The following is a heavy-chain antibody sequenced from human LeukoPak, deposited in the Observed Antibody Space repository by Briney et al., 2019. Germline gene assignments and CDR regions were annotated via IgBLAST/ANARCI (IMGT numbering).Heavy chain of an antibody. CDR2: IKQDGSEK. Sequence: PGGSPRLSCAASGFTFSSYWMSWVRQAPGKGLEWVANIKQDGSEKYYVDSVKGRFTISRDNAKNSLYLQINSLRAEDTAVYYCASRQTYYYGSGSYFLGYWGQGTLVTVSS. CDR1: GFTFSSYW. J-gene: IGHJ4*02. V-gene: IGHV3-7*01. D-gene: IGHD3-10*01. CDR3: ASRQTYYYGSGSYFLGY.